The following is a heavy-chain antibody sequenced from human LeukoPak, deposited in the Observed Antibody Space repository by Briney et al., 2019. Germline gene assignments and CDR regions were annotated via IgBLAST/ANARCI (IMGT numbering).Heavy chain of an antibody. CDR1: GFTFSTYA. V-gene: IGHV3-30*04. J-gene: IGHJ6*03. CDR3: AIDRAYYDILTGYYPHYYYYYYMDV. CDR2: ISYDGSNK. Sequence: GRSLRLSCAASGFTFSTYAMHWVRQAPGKGLEWVAVISYDGSNKYYADSVKGRLTISRDNSKNTLYLQMNSLRAEDTAVYYCAIDRAYYDILTGYYPHYYYYYYMDVWGKGTTVTVSS. D-gene: IGHD3-9*01.